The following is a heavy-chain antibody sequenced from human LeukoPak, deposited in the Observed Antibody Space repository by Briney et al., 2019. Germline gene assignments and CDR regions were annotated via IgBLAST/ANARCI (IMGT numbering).Heavy chain of an antibody. CDR2: IYHSGST. Sequence: LETLSLTCAVSGGSFSGYYWSWIRQPPGKGLEWIGEIYHSGSTNYNPSLKSRVALSVDPSKNQYYLTLSSVNAADTAVYYCARRRFRYCSSTSCYGVLDPWGQGTLVTVSS. CDR3: ARRRFRYCSSTSCYGVLDP. J-gene: IGHJ5*02. V-gene: IGHV4-34*01. CDR1: GGSFSGYY. D-gene: IGHD2-2*01.